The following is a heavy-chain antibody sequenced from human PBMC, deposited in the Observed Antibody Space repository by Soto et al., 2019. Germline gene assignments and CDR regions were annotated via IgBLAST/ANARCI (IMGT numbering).Heavy chain of an antibody. D-gene: IGHD4-17*01. V-gene: IGHV3-33*01. CDR1: GFPFSTYG. CDR2: IWYDGSNK. Sequence: GGSLRLSCAASGFPFSTYGMHWVRQAPGKGLEWVAVIWYDGSNKYYADAVRGRVTISRDNSKNTVDLQMNSLRVDDTAVYYCARRRSTVTTSWFYHAMDVWGRGTTVTVSS. J-gene: IGHJ6*02. CDR3: ARRRSTVTTSWFYHAMDV.